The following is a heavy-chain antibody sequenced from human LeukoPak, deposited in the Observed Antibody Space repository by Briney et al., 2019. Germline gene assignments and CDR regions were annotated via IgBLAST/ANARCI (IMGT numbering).Heavy chain of an antibody. D-gene: IGHD4/OR15-4a*01. CDR2: IIPILGIA. CDR1: GGTFSSYA. CDR3: ATDEGYGDKYNDY. Sequence: SVKVSCKASGGTFSSYAISWVRQAPGQGLEWMGRIIPILGIANYAQKFQGRVTITADKSTSTAYMELSSLRSEDTAVYYCATDEGYGDKYNDYWGQGTLVTVSS. V-gene: IGHV1-69*04. J-gene: IGHJ4*02.